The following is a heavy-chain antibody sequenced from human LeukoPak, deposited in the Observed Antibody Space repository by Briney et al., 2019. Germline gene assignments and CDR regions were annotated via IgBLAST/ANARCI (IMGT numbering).Heavy chain of an antibody. CDR3: ARESGSVTSEVDFDY. V-gene: IGHV3-7*01. CDR1: GFTFSSSW. Sequence: GGSLRLSCAASGFTFSSSWMTWVRQAPGKGLEWVASIKQDGGEIHYVDSVKGRFTISRDNAKNSLYLQMNSLTAEDTAVYYCARESGSVTSEVDFDYWGQGTLVTVSS. CDR2: IKQDGGEI. D-gene: IGHD4-17*01. J-gene: IGHJ4*02.